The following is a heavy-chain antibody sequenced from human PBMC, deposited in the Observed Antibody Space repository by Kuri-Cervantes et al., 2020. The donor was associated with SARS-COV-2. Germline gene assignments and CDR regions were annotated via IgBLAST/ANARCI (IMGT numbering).Heavy chain of an antibody. J-gene: IGHJ3*02. CDR2: INPNSGGT. D-gene: IGHD3-3*01. CDR3: ARISSGRVLRFLEWSAEDAFDI. CDR1: GYTFTGYY. Sequence: ASVKVSCKASGYTFTGYYMHWVRQAPGQGLEWMGWINPNSGGTNYAQKFQGRVTMTRDTSISTAYMELSRLRSDDTAVYYCARISSGRVLRFLEWSAEDAFDIWGQGTMVTVSS. V-gene: IGHV1-2*02.